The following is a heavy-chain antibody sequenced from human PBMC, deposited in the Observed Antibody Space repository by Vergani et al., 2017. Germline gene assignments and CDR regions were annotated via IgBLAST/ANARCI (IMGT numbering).Heavy chain of an antibody. Sequence: QVQLVESGGGVVQPGRSLRLSCAASGFTFSSYGMHWVRQAPGKGLEWVAVIWYDGSNKYYADSVKDRFTISRDNSKNTLYLQMNSLRAEDTAVYYCARDSSGWYRFDYWGQGTLVTVSS. CDR1: GFTFSSYG. J-gene: IGHJ4*02. CDR3: ARDSSGWYRFDY. CDR2: IWYDGSNK. D-gene: IGHD6-19*01. V-gene: IGHV3-33*01.